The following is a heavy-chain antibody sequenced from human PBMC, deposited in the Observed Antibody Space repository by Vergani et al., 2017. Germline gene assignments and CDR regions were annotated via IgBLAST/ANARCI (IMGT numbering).Heavy chain of an antibody. CDR3: AIDQPPDNWSDAGWFDP. CDR1: GGTFSSYA. D-gene: IGHD1-20*01. CDR2: IIPILGIA. V-gene: IGHV1-69*04. Sequence: QVQLVQSGAEVKKPGSSVKVSCKASGGTFSSYAISWVRQAPGQGLEWMGRIIPILGIANYAQKFQGRVTLTADKSTSTAYLELSSLRSEDTAVYYCAIDQPPDNWSDAGWFDPWGQGTLVTISS. J-gene: IGHJ5*01.